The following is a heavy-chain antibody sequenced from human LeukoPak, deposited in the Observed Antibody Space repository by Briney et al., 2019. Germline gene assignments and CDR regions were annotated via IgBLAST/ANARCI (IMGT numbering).Heavy chain of an antibody. J-gene: IGHJ5*02. Sequence: SETLSLTCTVSGGSISSYYWSWIRQPPGKGLEWIGYIHDSGSTNYNPSLESRVTISVDTSKNQFSLKLSSVTAADTAVYYCARHMGPSSGWYYWFDPWGQGTLVTVSS. CDR3: ARHMGPSSGWYYWFDP. V-gene: IGHV4-59*08. D-gene: IGHD6-19*01. CDR2: IHDSGST. CDR1: GGSISSYY.